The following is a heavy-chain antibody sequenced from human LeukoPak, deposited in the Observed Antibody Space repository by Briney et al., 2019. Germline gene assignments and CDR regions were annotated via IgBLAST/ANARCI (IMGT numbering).Heavy chain of an antibody. D-gene: IGHD3-3*01. J-gene: IGHJ4*02. V-gene: IGHV3-23*01. CDR1: GFTFSSYE. CDR3: AKGSNYDFWSGTYFLPTRDYYFDY. Sequence: PGGSLRLSCAAAGFTFSSYEMNWVRHAPGEGREWVSAISGSGGSTYYADSVKSRCTISTDNAKNTLYLQMNSLRAEDTAVYYCAKGSNYDFWSGTYFLPTRDYYFDYWGQGTLVTVSS. CDR2: ISGSGGST.